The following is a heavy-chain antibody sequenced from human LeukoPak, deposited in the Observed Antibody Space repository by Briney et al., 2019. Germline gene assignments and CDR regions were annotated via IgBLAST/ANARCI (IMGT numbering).Heavy chain of an antibody. CDR3: ARGSVAGSHYYYGMDV. Sequence: SVKVSCRASGGTFSSYAISWVRQAPGQGLEWMGGIIPISGTPNYAQKFQGRLTITADESTSTAYMEPSSLRSEDTAVYHCARGSVAGSHYYYGMDVWGQGTTVTVSS. CDR2: IIPISGTP. D-gene: IGHD6-19*01. CDR1: GGTFSSYA. J-gene: IGHJ6*02. V-gene: IGHV1-69*13.